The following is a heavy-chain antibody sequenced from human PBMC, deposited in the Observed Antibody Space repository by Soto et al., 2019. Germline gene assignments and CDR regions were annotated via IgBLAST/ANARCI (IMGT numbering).Heavy chain of an antibody. CDR1: GYNFATYW. CDR2: IYPGDSDS. D-gene: IGHD4-17*01. V-gene: IGHV5-51*01. J-gene: IGHJ5*02. Sequence: GESLKISCDGFGYNFATYWISWVRQMPWKGLEYMGIIYPGDSDSRYSPSFQGQVTFSADKSISTAYLQWSSLKASDTAMYYCARHGFYGDYPSNYFDPWGQGTLVTVSS. CDR3: ARHGFYGDYPSNYFDP.